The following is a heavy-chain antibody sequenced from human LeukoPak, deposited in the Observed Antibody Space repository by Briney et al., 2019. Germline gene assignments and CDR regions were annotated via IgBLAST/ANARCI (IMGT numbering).Heavy chain of an antibody. D-gene: IGHD1-26*01. CDR1: GFTFSLFA. CDR2: IEQDSSGT. CDR3: ARELYSGSYQVDY. Sequence: GGSLRLSCKASGFTFSLFAMTWVRQTPGGGLEWVSTIEQDSSGTYSADSVKGRFAISRDNSKNSLYLQMNSLRAEDTAVYYCARELYSGSYQVDYWGQGTLVTVSS. V-gene: IGHV3-21*01. J-gene: IGHJ4*02.